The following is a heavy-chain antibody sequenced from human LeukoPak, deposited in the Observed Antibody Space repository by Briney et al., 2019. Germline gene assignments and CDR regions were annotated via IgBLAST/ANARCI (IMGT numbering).Heavy chain of an antibody. D-gene: IGHD6-19*01. CDR1: GFTFSSYG. CDR3: ARDSMGIAVAGPFDY. Sequence: GGSLRLSCAASGFTFSSYGMHWVRQAPGKGLEWAAVISYDGSNKYYADSVRGRFTISRDNSKNTLYLQMNSLRAEDTAVYYCARDSMGIAVAGPFDYWGQGTLVTVSS. CDR2: ISYDGSNK. J-gene: IGHJ4*02. V-gene: IGHV3-30*03.